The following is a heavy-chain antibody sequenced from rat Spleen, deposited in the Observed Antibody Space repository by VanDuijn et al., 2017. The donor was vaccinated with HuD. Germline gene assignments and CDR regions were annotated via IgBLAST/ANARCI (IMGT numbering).Heavy chain of an antibody. J-gene: IGHJ4*01. CDR3: ARHELPGYDYGFMDA. D-gene: IGHD1-4*01. V-gene: IGHV5-22*01. CDR1: GFTFSDYY. CDR2: ISYEGSNT. Sequence: EVQLVESGGGLVQPGRSLKLSCTASGFTFSDYYMAWVRQAPKKGLEGVASISYEGSNTYYGDSVKGRFTISRDHAKNSLYLQMHSLKSEDTATYFCARHELPGYDYGFMDAWGQGASVTVSS.